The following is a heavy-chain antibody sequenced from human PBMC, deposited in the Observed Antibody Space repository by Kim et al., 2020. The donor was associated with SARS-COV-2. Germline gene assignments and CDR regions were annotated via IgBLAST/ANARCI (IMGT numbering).Heavy chain of an antibody. J-gene: IGHJ4*02. V-gene: IGHV4-34*01. Sequence: SETLSLTCAVYGGSFSGYYWSWIRQPPGKGLEWIGEINHSGSTNYNPSLKSRVTISVDTSKNQFSLKLSSVTAADTAVYYCARVSPYLVVTASLGPYYFDYWGQGTLVTVSS. D-gene: IGHD2-21*02. CDR3: ARVSPYLVVTASLGPYYFDY. CDR1: GGSFSGYY. CDR2: INHSGST.